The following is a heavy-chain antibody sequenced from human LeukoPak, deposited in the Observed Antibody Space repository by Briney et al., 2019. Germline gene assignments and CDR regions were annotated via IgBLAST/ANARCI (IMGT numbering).Heavy chain of an antibody. V-gene: IGHV3-9*03. CDR1: GFTFDDYA. D-gene: IGHD3-3*01. CDR3: AKGIFGLVRYPFDY. J-gene: IGHJ4*02. CDR2: ISWNSGSI. Sequence: GGSLRLSCAASGFTFDDYAMHWVRQAPGKGLEWVSGISWNSGSIGYADSVKGRFTISRDNAKNSLYLQMNSLRAEDMALYYCAKGIFGLVRYPFDYWGQGTLVTVSS.